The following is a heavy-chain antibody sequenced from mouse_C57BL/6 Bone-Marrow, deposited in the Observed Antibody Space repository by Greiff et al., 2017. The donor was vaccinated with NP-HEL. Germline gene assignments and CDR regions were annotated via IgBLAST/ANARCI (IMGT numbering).Heavy chain of an antibody. J-gene: IGHJ2*01. CDR1: GYTFTSYW. CDR3: ARGWLLRYFDY. V-gene: IGHV1-64*01. D-gene: IGHD2-3*01. CDR2: IHPNSGST. Sequence: VKLQQPGAELVKPGASVKLSCKASGYTFTSYWMHWVKQRPGQGLEWIGMIHPNSGSTNYNEKFKSKATLTVDKSSSTAYMQLSSLTSEDSAVYYCARGWLLRYFDYWGQGTTLTVSS.